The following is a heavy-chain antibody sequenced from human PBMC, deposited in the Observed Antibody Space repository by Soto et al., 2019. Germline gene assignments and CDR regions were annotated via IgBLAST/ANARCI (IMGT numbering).Heavy chain of an antibody. Sequence: GGSLRLSCAASGLTFSSYEMNWVRQAPGKGLEWVAYISSSGSIIYYADSVKGRFTISRDNAKNSLYLQMNSLRAEDTAVYYCARGVLYYYDSSGYPHWFDPWGQGTLVTVSS. CDR2: ISSSGSII. D-gene: IGHD3-22*01. CDR3: ARGVLYYYDSSGYPHWFDP. CDR1: GLTFSSYE. V-gene: IGHV3-48*03. J-gene: IGHJ5*02.